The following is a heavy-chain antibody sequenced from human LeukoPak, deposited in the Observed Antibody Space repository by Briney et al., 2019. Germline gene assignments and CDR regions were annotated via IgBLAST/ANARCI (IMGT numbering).Heavy chain of an antibody. D-gene: IGHD3-22*01. CDR1: GYTFINYH. CDR3: TRAPPGMTMMTDY. J-gene: IGHJ4*02. Sequence: GASVNVSCKASGYTFINYHIAWVRQAPGQGLEWMGWVSTNDGNTVYAQRLQGRVTMTTDTSTSVAYMELRSPTSDDTAVYYCTRAPPGMTMMTDYWGQGTLVTVSS. CDR2: VSTNDGNT. V-gene: IGHV1-18*01.